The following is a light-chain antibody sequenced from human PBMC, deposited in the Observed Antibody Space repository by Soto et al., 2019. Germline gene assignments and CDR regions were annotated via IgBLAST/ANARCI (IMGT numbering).Light chain of an antibody. CDR2: GAA. CDR1: QSVSRN. Sequence: EIEMTQSPVTLSVSPGERATLSCRASQSVSRNLAWYQQRPGQAPRLLIYGAATRATGIPTRVSGSGSGTEFTLTLSSLHSEDFAVYYCQQYHNWPYTFGQGTKLEIK. J-gene: IGKJ2*01. V-gene: IGKV3-15*01. CDR3: QQYHNWPYT.